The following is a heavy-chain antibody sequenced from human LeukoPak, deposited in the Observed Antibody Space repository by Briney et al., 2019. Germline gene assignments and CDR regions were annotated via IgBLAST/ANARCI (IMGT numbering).Heavy chain of an antibody. CDR2: ISAYNCNT. J-gene: IGHJ4*02. D-gene: IGHD6-13*01. CDR1: GCTFTSYG. Sequence: ASVKVSCKACGCTFTSYGISLVRQAPGQGLEWMGWISAYNCNTNYAQKLQGRVTMTTDTSTSTAYMELRSLRSDDTAVYYCATSSWYDYWGQGTLVTVSS. CDR3: ATSSWYDY. V-gene: IGHV1-18*01.